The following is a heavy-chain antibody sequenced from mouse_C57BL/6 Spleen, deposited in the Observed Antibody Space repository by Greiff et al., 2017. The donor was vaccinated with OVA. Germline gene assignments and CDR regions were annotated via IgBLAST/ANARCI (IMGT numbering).Heavy chain of an antibody. CDR1: GFSLSTSGMG. D-gene: IGHD1-1*01. CDR3: ARSPIYYYGNPNYFDY. Sequence: QVTLKESGPGILQSSQTLSLTCSFSGFSLSTSGMGVSWIRQPSGKGLEWLAHIYWDDDKRYNPSLKSRLTISKDTSRNQVFLKITSVDTADTATYYCARSPIYYYGNPNYFDYWGQGTTLTVSS. CDR2: IYWDDDK. J-gene: IGHJ2*01. V-gene: IGHV8-12*01.